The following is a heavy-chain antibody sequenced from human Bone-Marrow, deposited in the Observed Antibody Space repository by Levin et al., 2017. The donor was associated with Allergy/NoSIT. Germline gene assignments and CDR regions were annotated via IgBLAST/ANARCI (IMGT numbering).Heavy chain of an antibody. V-gene: IGHV3-53*01. CDR2: IYSEGST. D-gene: IGHD3-10*01. J-gene: IGHJ4*02. Sequence: LGESLKISCAASGIIVSNNYMSWVRQAPGKGLEWVSTIYSEGSTYYTDSVKGRFTISRDNAKNALFLQMNTLRVEDTAVYYCARTMVPGIIGMNWGQGTLVTVSS. CDR3: ARTMVPGIIGMN. CDR1: GIIVSNNY.